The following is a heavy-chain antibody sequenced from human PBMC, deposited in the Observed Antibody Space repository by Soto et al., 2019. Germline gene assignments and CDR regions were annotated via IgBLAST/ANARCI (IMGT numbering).Heavy chain of an antibody. V-gene: IGHV6-1*01. CDR2: TYYRSRWFN. CDR1: GDSVSTNSAT. D-gene: IGHD2-2*01. CDR3: VSLVGNSWLDS. J-gene: IGHJ5*01. Sequence: SQTLSLTCAISGDSVSTNSATWDWIRQSPSRGLEWLGRTYYRSRWFNDYAESVRGRITINPDTSNNQLSLQLNSVTPDDTAVDYCVSLVGNSWLDSWGQGTLVTVSS.